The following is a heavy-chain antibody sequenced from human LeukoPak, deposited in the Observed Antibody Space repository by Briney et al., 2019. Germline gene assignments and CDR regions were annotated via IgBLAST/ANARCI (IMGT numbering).Heavy chain of an antibody. CDR2: IRFDAADQ. D-gene: IGHD6-19*01. CDR1: GFDFSNTG. V-gene: IGHV3-30*02. CDR3: AKDISVSDSYFDY. Sequence: GGSLRLSCGASGFDFSNTGMHWVRQAPGKGLEWVAFIRFDAADQYYADSVKGRFTISRDNSKKTLYLQMDSVTYEDTAIYHCAKDISVSDSYFDYWGQGTLVTVSS. J-gene: IGHJ4*02.